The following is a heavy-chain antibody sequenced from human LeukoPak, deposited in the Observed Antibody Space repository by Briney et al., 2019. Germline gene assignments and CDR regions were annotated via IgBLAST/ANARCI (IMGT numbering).Heavy chain of an antibody. CDR1: GFIFRNYA. D-gene: IGHD3-9*01. V-gene: IGHV3-23*01. CDR2: ITGSGDTT. J-gene: IGHJ4*02. Sequence: GGSLGLSCAASGFIFRNYAMSWVRQAPGKGLEWVSAITGSGDTTYYADSVKGRFTISRDNSKNTLYVEMNTLRAEDTAVYYCAKWGDYDILTGYYVSDFWGQGTLVTVSS. CDR3: AKWGDYDILTGYYVSDF.